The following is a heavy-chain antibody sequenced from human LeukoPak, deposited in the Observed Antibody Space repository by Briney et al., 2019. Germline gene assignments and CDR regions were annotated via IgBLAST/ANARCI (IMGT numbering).Heavy chain of an antibody. V-gene: IGHV5-51*01. J-gene: IGHJ3*02. CDR1: GYSFTTYW. D-gene: IGHD2-2*01. Sequence: GESLKISCKGSGYSFTTYWLGWVRQMPGKGLEWMGTFNPGDSDIRYSPSFQGQVTISADKSISTAYLQWSSLKASDTAMYYCARHVSSSRVAFDIWGQGTMATVSS. CDR3: ARHVSSSRVAFDI. CDR2: FNPGDSDI.